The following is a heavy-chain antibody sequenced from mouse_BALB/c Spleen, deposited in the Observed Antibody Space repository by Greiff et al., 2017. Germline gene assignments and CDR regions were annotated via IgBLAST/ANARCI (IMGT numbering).Heavy chain of an antibody. J-gene: IGHJ4*01. Sequence: EVKVEESGGGLVKPGGSLKLSCAASGFTFSSYAMSWVRQSPEKRLEWVAEISSGGSYTYYPDTVTGRFTISRDNAKNTLYLEMSSLRSEDTAMYYCARRGMIYAMDYWGQGTSVTVSS. CDR2: ISSGGSYT. D-gene: IGHD2-3*01. CDR1: GFTFSSYA. V-gene: IGHV5-9-4*01. CDR3: ARRGMIYAMDY.